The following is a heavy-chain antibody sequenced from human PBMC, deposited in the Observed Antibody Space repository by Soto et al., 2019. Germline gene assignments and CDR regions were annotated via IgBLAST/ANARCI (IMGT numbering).Heavy chain of an antibody. D-gene: IGHD2-15*01. CDR3: VKQAHGLDGVAFDY. V-gene: IGHV3-64D*06. Sequence: PVGSLRLSCSASGFIFSESTIYWVRQVPGKGLEAISAVSTSGRSTYYADSVKDRFTISRDNSENTLFLQMGSLRPEDTAIYYCVKQAHGLDGVAFDYWGQGTQVTVSS. CDR2: VSTSGRST. CDR1: GFIFSEST. J-gene: IGHJ4*02.